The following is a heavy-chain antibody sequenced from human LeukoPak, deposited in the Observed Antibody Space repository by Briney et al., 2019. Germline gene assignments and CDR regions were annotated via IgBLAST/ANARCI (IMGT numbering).Heavy chain of an antibody. V-gene: IGHV1-69*05. CDR2: IIPIFGTA. CDR1: GGTFSSYA. CDR3: ARDRFVDGAFDI. D-gene: IGHD3-16*01. J-gene: IGHJ3*02. Sequence: GATVKVSCKASGGTFSSYAISWVRQAPGQGLEWMGGIIPIFGTANYAQKFQGRVTITTDESTSTAYMELSSLRSEDTAVYYCARDRFVDGAFDIWGQGTMVTVSS.